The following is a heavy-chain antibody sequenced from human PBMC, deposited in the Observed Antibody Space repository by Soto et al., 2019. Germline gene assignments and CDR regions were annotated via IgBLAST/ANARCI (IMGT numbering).Heavy chain of an antibody. J-gene: IGHJ6*02. CDR2: ISAYNGNT. V-gene: IGHV1-18*01. CDR1: GYTFTSYG. CDR3: ARDRVATIVSRGYYYGMDV. D-gene: IGHD5-12*01. Sequence: ASVKVSCKASGYTFTSYGISWVRQAPGQGLERMGWISAYNGNTSYAQKLQGRVTMTTDTSTSTAYMELRSLRSDDTAVYYCARDRVATIVSRGYYYGMDVWGQGTTVTVS.